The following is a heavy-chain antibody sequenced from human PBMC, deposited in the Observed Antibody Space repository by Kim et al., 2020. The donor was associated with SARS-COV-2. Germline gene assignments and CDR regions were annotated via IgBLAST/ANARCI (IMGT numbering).Heavy chain of an antibody. CDR2: INSYSGQT. V-gene: IGHV1-18*04. Sequence: ASVKVSCKTSGYTFTSNSVSWVRQAPGQGLEWMGWINSYSGQTNYAQKLQGRVTMTTDTSTSTAYMELRTLRSDDTAVYCCARDRGQQVVTGVFDDWGQGTLVTVSS. D-gene: IGHD6-13*01. J-gene: IGHJ4*02. CDR3: ARDRGQQVVTGVFDD. CDR1: GYTFTSNS.